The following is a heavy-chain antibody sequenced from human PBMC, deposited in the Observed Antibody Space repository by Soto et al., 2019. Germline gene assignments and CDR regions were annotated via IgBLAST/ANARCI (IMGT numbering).Heavy chain of an antibody. D-gene: IGHD4-17*01. J-gene: IGHJ3*02. Sequence: QLQLQESGPGLVKPSETLSLTCTVSGGSISSSSYYWGWIRQPPGKGLEWIGSIYYSGSTYYNPSLKSRVTISVDTSKNQFSLKLSSVTAADTAVYYCARPDTQGYGDYRDAFDIWGQGTMVTVSS. CDR1: GGSISSSSYY. V-gene: IGHV4-39*01. CDR3: ARPDTQGYGDYRDAFDI. CDR2: IYYSGST.